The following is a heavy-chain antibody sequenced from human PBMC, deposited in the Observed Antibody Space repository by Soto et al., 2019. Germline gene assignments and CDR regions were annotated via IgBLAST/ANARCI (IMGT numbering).Heavy chain of an antibody. CDR1: GDSVSSNSAA. V-gene: IGHV6-1*01. J-gene: IGHJ6*02. CDR2: TYYRSKWYN. Sequence: SQTLSLTCAISGDSVSSNSAALNLIMQSPSRGLEWLGRTYYRSKWYNDYAVSVKSRITINPDTSKNQFSLQLNSVTPEDTAVYYCASGYSSSWGVYYGMDVWGQGTTVTVSS. D-gene: IGHD6-13*01. CDR3: ASGYSSSWGVYYGMDV.